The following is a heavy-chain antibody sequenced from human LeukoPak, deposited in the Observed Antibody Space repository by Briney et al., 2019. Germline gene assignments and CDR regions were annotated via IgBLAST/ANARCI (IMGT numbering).Heavy chain of an antibody. CDR3: ARSPGFLEWPQAEYFDY. V-gene: IGHV1-69*13. Sequence: SVKVSCKASGGAFSSYAISWVRRAPGQGLEWMGGIIPIFGTANYAQKFQGRVTITADESTSTAYMELSSLRSEDTAVYYCARSPGFLEWPQAEYFDYWGQGTLVTVSS. CDR2: IIPIFGTA. J-gene: IGHJ4*02. D-gene: IGHD3-3*01. CDR1: GGAFSSYA.